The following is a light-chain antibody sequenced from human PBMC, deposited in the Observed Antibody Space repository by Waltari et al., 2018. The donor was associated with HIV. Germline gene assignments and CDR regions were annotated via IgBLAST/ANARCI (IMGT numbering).Light chain of an antibody. CDR2: QDS. J-gene: IGLJ3*02. Sequence: SYELTQPPSVSVSPGQTASITCSGDKLGAKYACWYQQRPGQSPVLVSDQDSKRPSGISWRFSGSNSGNTATLTISGTQAMDEADYYCQAWDSNTGVFGGGTKLTVL. CDR1: KLGAKY. V-gene: IGLV3-1*01. CDR3: QAWDSNTGV.